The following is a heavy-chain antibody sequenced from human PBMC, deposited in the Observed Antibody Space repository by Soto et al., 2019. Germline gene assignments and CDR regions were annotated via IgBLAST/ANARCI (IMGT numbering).Heavy chain of an antibody. D-gene: IGHD2-15*01. CDR2: ISSSSSTI. CDR3: ARDSEDIVVVVAATPDY. CDR1: GFTFSSYS. J-gene: IGHJ4*02. Sequence: EVQLVESGGGLVQPGGSLRLSCAASGFTFSSYSMNWVRQAPGKGLEWVSYISSSSSTIYYADSVKGRFTISRDNAKNSLYLQMNSLRAEDTAVYYCARDSEDIVVVVAATPDYWGQGTLVTVSS. V-gene: IGHV3-48*01.